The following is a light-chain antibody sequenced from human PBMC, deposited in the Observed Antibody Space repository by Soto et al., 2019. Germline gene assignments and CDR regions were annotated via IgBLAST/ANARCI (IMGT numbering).Light chain of an antibody. CDR1: SSNIGAGYD. CDR2: GNS. CDR3: QSYDSSLSGSRV. V-gene: IGLV1-40*01. J-gene: IGLJ1*01. Sequence: QSVLTQPPSVSGAPGQRVTISCTGSSSNIGAGYDVHWYQQLPGTAPKLLIYGNSKRPSGGPDRFSGSKSGTSASLAITGLQAEDEAEYYCQSYDSSLSGSRVFGTGPKLTVL.